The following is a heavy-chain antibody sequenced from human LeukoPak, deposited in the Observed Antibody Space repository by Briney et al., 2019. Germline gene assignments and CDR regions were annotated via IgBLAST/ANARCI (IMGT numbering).Heavy chain of an antibody. J-gene: IGHJ3*02. V-gene: IGHV3-30*18. CDR1: GFTFRNYG. CDR2: ISYDGGNK. CDR3: AKNFDSSALAGAFNI. Sequence: PGGSLRLSCAASGFTFRNYGMHWVRQAPGKGLEWVAVISYDGGNKYYADSVKGRFSISRDNTKNTLYLQMNSLRTEDTAVYYCAKNFDSSALAGAFNIGGKGKLAT. D-gene: IGHD6-19*01.